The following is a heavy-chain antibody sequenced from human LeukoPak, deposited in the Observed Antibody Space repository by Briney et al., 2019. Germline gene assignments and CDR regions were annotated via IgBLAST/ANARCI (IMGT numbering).Heavy chain of an antibody. V-gene: IGHV5-51*01. CDR2: IYPDDSVT. CDR3: ARQPTSGWYHYFDY. D-gene: IGHD6-19*01. CDR1: GYSFTSYW. J-gene: IGHJ4*02. Sequence: GESLKISCKGSGYSFTSYWIGWVRQMPEKGLEWMGIIYPDDSVTRYSPSFQGQVTISADKSISTAYLQWSSLKASDTAMYYCARQPTSGWYHYFDYWGQGTLVTVSS.